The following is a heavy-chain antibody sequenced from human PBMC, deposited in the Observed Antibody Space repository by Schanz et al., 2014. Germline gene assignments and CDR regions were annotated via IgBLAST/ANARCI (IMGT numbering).Heavy chain of an antibody. Sequence: EVQLLESGGGLVQPGGSLRLSCAASGFTFSSNAMCWVRQAPGKGLEWVSTITSNGGGTYYADSVKGRFTISRDNAKNTLYLQMNSLSADDTAVYYCAKGQGAVINNWYFDLWGRGTLVTVSS. CDR1: GFTFSSNA. J-gene: IGHJ2*01. D-gene: IGHD2-21*01. V-gene: IGHV3-23*01. CDR2: ITSNGGGT. CDR3: AKGQGAVINNWYFDL.